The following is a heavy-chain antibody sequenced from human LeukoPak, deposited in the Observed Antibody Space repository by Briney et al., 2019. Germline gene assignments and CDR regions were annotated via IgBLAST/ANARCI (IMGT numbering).Heavy chain of an antibody. J-gene: IGHJ1*01. CDR1: GLTISNNF. CDR2: IYSGGST. Sequence: GGSLRLSCAASGLTISNNFMGWVRQAPGKGLEWVSLIYSGGSTYSADSVKGRFTISRDNSKNTLHLQMNSLRVEDMAVYYCARDTDYYGSGRHGYFDHWGQGTLVTVSS. V-gene: IGHV3-66*01. D-gene: IGHD3-10*01. CDR3: ARDTDYYGSGRHGYFDH.